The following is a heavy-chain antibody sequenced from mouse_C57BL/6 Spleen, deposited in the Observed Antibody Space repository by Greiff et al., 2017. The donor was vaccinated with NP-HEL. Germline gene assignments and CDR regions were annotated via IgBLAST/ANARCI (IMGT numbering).Heavy chain of an antibody. CDR2: IYPGSGST. V-gene: IGHV1-55*01. J-gene: IGHJ2*01. D-gene: IGHD1-3*01. Sequence: QVQLQQPGAELVKPGASVKMSCTASGYNFKGYWITWVKQRPGHGLEWIGGIYPGSGSTNYNAKFKSKATLTVDTSSSTAYMQLSSLTSEDTTVYYFSRGGLKYFDYWGQGTTLTVSS. CDR1: GYNFKGYW. CDR3: SRGGLKYFDY.